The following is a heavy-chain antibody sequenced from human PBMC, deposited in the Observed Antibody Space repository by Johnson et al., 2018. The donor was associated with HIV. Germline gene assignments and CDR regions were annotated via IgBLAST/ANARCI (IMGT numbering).Heavy chain of an antibody. CDR1: GFTVSSNY. V-gene: IGHV3-9*01. D-gene: IGHD1-26*01. CDR2: ISWNSGSI. Sequence: QLVESGGGLIQPGGSLRLSCAASGFTVSSNYMSWVRQAPGKGLEWVSGISWNSGSIGYADSVKGRFTISRDNAKNSLYLQMNSLRAEDTAVYYCAKDMRGSYSGGGAFDIGGQGTLGSVSS. CDR3: AKDMRGSYSGGGAFDI. J-gene: IGHJ3*02.